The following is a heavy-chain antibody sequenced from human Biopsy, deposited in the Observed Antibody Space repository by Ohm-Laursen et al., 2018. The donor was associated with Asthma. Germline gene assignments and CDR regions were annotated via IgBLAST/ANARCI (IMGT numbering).Heavy chain of an antibody. CDR2: IYYSGST. CDR1: GGSIRDYY. D-gene: IGHD3-16*02. J-gene: IGHJ5*02. CDR3: ARGVITNWFDP. Sequence: GTLPLTCTVSGGSIRDYYKAWFRQPPGKGLEWIGYIYYSGSTNYNPSLKSRVTISEDTSKNQFSLKLTSVTAADTAVYYCARGVITNWFDPWGQGTLVTVSS. V-gene: IGHV4-59*01.